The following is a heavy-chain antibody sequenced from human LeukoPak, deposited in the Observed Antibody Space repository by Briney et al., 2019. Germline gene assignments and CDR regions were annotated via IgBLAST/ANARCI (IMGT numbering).Heavy chain of an antibody. CDR1: GGSISSSSDY. D-gene: IGHD1-1*01. Sequence: MTSETLSLTCTVSGGSISSSSDYWGWIRHAPGKGLEWIGSIDYHENTYYNSSLKSRVTISVDTSKNQFSLKLNSVTAADTAVYFCARRAYSAAYWKHFDYWGQGTLVTVSS. CDR2: IDYHENT. V-gene: IGHV4-39*01. J-gene: IGHJ4*02. CDR3: ARRAYSAAYWKHFDY.